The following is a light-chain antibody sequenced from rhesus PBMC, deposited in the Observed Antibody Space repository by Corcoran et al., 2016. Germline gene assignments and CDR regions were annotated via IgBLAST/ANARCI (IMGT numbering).Light chain of an antibody. V-gene: IGKV1-28*03. Sequence: DIQMTQSPSSLSASVGDTVTITCRASQGISSYLNWFQQKPGKAPKLLIYDASRLESGVPSRFSGSGSGTDFTITISSLKPEDFAAYYCLQHNSYPFTFGPGTKLDIK. J-gene: IGKJ3*01. CDR2: DAS. CDR3: LQHNSYPFT. CDR1: QGISSY.